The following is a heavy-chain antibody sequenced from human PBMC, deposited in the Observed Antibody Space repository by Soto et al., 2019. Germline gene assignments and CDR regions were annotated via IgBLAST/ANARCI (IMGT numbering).Heavy chain of an antibody. CDR2: ISFDGSDK. Sequence: QVQLVESGGGVVQPGKSLRLSCAAAGFAFSRDGMHWVRQAPGKGLEWVAVISFDGSDKYYADSVKGRFTISRDNSKNPVELQMNSLRPEDTALYYCAKPKGADIPLDSWGQGTLVTVSS. CDR1: GFAFSRDG. D-gene: IGHD2-15*01. J-gene: IGHJ4*02. CDR3: AKPKGADIPLDS. V-gene: IGHV3-30*18.